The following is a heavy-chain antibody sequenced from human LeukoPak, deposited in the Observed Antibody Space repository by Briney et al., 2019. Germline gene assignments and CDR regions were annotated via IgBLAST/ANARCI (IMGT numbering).Heavy chain of an antibody. CDR3: ARDFYGYYDSSGYYHYFDY. CDR1: GYTFTGYY. CDR2: INPNSGGT. D-gene: IGHD3-22*01. J-gene: IGHJ4*02. Sequence: ASVKVSCKASGYTFTGYYMHWVRQAPGQGLEWMGWINPNSGGTNYAQKFQGRVTMTRDTSISTAYMELSRLRSDDTAVYYCARDFYGYYDSSGYYHYFDYWDQGTLVTVSS. V-gene: IGHV1-2*02.